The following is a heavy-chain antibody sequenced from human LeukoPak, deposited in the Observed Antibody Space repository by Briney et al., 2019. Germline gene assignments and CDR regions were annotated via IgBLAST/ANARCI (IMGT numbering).Heavy chain of an antibody. J-gene: IGHJ6*02. Sequence: SVKVSCKASGGTFSSYAISWVRQAPGQGLEWMGRIIPILGIANYAQKFQGRVTITADKSTSTAYMELSSLRSEDTAVYYYASPYGSGSYYEREVYGMDVWGQGTTVTVSS. CDR1: GGTFSSYA. CDR3: ASPYGSGSYYEREVYGMDV. D-gene: IGHD3-10*01. V-gene: IGHV1-69*04. CDR2: IIPILGIA.